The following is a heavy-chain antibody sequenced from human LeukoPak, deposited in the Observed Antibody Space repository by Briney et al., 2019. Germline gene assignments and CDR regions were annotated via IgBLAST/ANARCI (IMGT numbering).Heavy chain of an antibody. CDR3: ARDHPSDILTGYYSFDY. J-gene: IGHJ4*02. V-gene: IGHV3-48*03. Sequence: PGGSLRLSCAASGFTFSSYEMNWVRQAPGKGLEWVSYISSSGSTIYYADSVKGRFTISRDNAKNSLYLQMNSLRAEDTAVYYCARDHPSDILTGYYSFDYWGQGTLVTASS. CDR2: ISSSGSTI. CDR1: GFTFSSYE. D-gene: IGHD3-9*01.